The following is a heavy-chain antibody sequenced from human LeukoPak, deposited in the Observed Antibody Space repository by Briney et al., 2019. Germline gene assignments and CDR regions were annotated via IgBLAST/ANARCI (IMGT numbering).Heavy chain of an antibody. J-gene: IGHJ4*02. CDR1: GFTFSSYS. D-gene: IGHD2-2*02. CDR2: ISGSGGST. V-gene: IGHV3-23*01. CDR3: AKDRYCSSTSCYRDNYYFDY. Sequence: GGSLRLSCAASGFTFSSYSMSWVRQAPGKGLEWVSAISGSGGSTYYADSVKGRFTISRDNSKNTLYLQMNSLRAEDTAVYYCAKDRYCSSTSCYRDNYYFDYWGQGTLVTVSS.